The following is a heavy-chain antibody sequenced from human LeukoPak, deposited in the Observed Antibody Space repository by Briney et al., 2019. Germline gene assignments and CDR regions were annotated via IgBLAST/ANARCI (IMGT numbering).Heavy chain of an antibody. J-gene: IGHJ4*02. CDR1: GDSISSYY. V-gene: IGHV4-59*01. CDR3: ARGPQHYYDSSGSPGGGYFDY. D-gene: IGHD3-22*01. CDR2: IYYSGST. Sequence: SETLSLTCTVSGDSISSYYWSWIRQPPGKGLEWIGYIYYSGSTDYNPSLKSRVTISVDTSKNQFSLKLSSVTAADTAVYYCARGPQHYYDSSGSPGGGYFDYWGQGTLVTVSS.